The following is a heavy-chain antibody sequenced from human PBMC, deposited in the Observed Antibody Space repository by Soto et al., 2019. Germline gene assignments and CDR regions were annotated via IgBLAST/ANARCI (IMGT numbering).Heavy chain of an antibody. Sequence: QVQLQESGPGLVKPSETLSLTCTVSGDSVSSSDYYWMWIRQPPGKVLEWLGYISYSGGTNHNPSLKSRVSRSGDTSKIQFTLTLIFVIAADMAVYYCSRADYYGSGRGRSMDVWGHGITVTVSS. CDR2: ISYSGGT. CDR1: GDSVSSSDYY. D-gene: IGHD3-10*01. V-gene: IGHV4-61*08. J-gene: IGHJ6*02. CDR3: SRADYYGSGRGRSMDV.